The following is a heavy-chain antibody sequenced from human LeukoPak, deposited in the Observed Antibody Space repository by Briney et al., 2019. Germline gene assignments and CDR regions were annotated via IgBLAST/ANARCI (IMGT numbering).Heavy chain of an antibody. CDR2: INPDGSDK. J-gene: IGHJ5*02. V-gene: IGHV3-7*05. CDR1: GFSFSRQW. CDR3: AKLPYGDYNHH. D-gene: IGHD4-17*01. Sequence: GGSLRLSCAASGFSFSRQWMSWVRQAPGKGLEWVANINPDGSDKYYVDSVKGRFTISRDNAKSSLYLQMNSLRAEDTDVYYCAKLPYGDYNHHWGQGTLVTVSS.